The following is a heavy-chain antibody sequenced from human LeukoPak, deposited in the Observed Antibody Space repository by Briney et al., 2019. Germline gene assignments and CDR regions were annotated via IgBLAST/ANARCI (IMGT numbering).Heavy chain of an antibody. CDR3: ARAAKVLRYFDWPREGSLFDY. CDR1: GFTFSSYG. CDR2: ISGSGGST. Sequence: GGSLRLSCAASGFTFSSYGMSWVRQAPGKGLEWVSVISGSGGSTYYADSVKGRFTISRDNSKNTLYLQMNSLRAEDTAVYYCARAAKVLRYFDWPREGSLFDYWGQGTVVTISS. D-gene: IGHD3-9*01. J-gene: IGHJ4*02. V-gene: IGHV3-23*01.